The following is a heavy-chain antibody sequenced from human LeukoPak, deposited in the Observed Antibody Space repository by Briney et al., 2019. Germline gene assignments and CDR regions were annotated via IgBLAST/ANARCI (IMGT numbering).Heavy chain of an antibody. Sequence: GRSLGLSCAASGFTFSSYAMHWVRQAPGKGLEWVAVISYDGSNKYYADSVKGRFTISRDNSKNTLYLQMNSLRAEDTAVYYCARDHGSYTQLLDYWGQGTLVTVSS. CDR2: ISYDGSNK. CDR1: GFTFSSYA. J-gene: IGHJ4*02. D-gene: IGHD1-26*01. V-gene: IGHV3-30*04. CDR3: ARDHGSYTQLLDY.